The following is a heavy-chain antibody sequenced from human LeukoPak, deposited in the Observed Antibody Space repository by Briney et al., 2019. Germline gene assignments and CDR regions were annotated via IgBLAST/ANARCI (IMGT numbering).Heavy chain of an antibody. V-gene: IGHV1-2*02. J-gene: IGHJ4*02. Sequence: ASVKVSCNDSGYTFTGYYIHWVRQAPGQGLEWMGWINPNSGDTKYSQKFQGRVTMTRDTSISTAYMELSRLRSDDTAVYYCATQRGSYLWGTDFDYWGQGTLVTVSS. D-gene: IGHD3-16*01. CDR2: INPNSGDT. CDR1: GYTFTGYY. CDR3: ATQRGSYLWGTDFDY.